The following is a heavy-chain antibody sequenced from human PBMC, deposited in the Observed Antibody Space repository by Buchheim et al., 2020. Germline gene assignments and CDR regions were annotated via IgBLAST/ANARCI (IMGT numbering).Heavy chain of an antibody. V-gene: IGHV3-7*01. D-gene: IGHD3-3*01. CDR2: IKQDGSEK. J-gene: IGHJ4*02. CDR3: ARVRVDFWSGYFYFDY. Sequence: EVQLVESGGGLVQPGGSLRLSCAASGFTFSSYWMSWVRQAPGKGLEWVANIKQDGSEKYYVDSVKGRFTISRDNAKNTLYLQMNSLRAEDTAVYYCARVRVDFWSGYFYFDYGGQGTL. CDR1: GFTFSSYW.